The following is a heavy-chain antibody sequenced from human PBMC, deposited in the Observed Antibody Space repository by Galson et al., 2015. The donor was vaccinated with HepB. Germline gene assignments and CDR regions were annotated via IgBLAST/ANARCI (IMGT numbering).Heavy chain of an antibody. J-gene: IGHJ4*02. V-gene: IGHV3-73*01. CDR1: GFTFSGSA. Sequence: SLRLSCAASGFTFSGSAMHWVRQASGKGLEWVGRIRSKANSYATAYAASVKGRFTISRDDSKNTAYLQMNSLETEDTAVYYCTSQEYYYDSSGYYNWGQGTLVTVSS. D-gene: IGHD3-22*01. CDR2: IRSKANSYAT. CDR3: TSQEYYYDSSGYYN.